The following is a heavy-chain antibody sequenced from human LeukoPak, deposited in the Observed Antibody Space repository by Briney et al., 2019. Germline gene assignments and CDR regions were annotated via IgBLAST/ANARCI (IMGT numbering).Heavy chain of an antibody. CDR1: GFTVSSNY. CDR2: IYSGGST. V-gene: IGHV3-53*01. Sequence: GGSLRFSCAASGFTVSSNYMNWVRQAPGKGLEWVSVIYSGGSTYYADSVKGRFTISRDNSKNTLYLQMNSLRAEDTAVYYCARGLRYSTGWYYFDYWGQGTLVTVSS. J-gene: IGHJ4*02. CDR3: ARGLRYSTGWYYFDY. D-gene: IGHD6-19*01.